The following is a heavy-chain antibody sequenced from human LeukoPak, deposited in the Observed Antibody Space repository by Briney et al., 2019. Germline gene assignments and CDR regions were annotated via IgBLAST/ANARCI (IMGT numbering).Heavy chain of an antibody. CDR2: IYYSGST. CDR3: ARLVGDGYNDFDS. D-gene: IGHD5-24*01. Sequence: RPSETLSLTCTVSGGSISSYYWSWIRQPPGKGLEWIGYIYYSGSTNYNPSLKSRVTISVDTSKNQFSLKLRSVTAADTAVYYCARLVGDGYNDFDSWGQVTMVTVSS. CDR1: GGSISSYY. J-gene: IGHJ4*02. V-gene: IGHV4-59*08.